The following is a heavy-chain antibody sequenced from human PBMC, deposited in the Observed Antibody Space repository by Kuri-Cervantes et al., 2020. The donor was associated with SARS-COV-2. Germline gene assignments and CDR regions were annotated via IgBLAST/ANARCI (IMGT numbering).Heavy chain of an antibody. V-gene: IGHV3-30*18. CDR1: GFTFSSYG. D-gene: IGHD3-3*01. CDR3: AKDLGIRDFWSGYSYGMDV. J-gene: IGHJ6*02. CDR2: ISYDGSNK. Sequence: GESLKISCAASGFTFSSYGMHWVRQAPGKGLEWVAVISYDGSNKYYADSVKGRFTISRDNSKNTLYLQMNSLRAEDTAVYYCAKDLGIRDFWSGYSYGMDVWGQGTTVTVSS.